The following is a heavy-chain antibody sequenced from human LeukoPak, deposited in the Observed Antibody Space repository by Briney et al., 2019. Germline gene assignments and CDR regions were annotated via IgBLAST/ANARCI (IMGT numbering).Heavy chain of an antibody. CDR1: GFTFSSSW. D-gene: IGHD2-8*01. CDR3: ARRTQYCTNGVCYYYFDY. CDR2: INTDGSST. J-gene: IGHJ4*02. V-gene: IGHV3-74*01. Sequence: GGSLRLSCAASGFTFSSSWMHWVRQAPGKGLGWVSRINTDGSSTTYADSVKGRFTISRDNAKNTLYLQMSSLRAEDTAVYYCARRTQYCTNGVCYYYFDYWGQGTLVTVSS.